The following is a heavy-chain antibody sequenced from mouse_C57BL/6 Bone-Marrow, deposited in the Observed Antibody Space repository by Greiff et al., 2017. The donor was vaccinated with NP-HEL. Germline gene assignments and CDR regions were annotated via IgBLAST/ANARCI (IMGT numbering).Heavy chain of an antibody. J-gene: IGHJ2*01. CDR2: ISYDGSN. Sequence: EVKLLESGPGLVKPSQSLSLTCSVTGYSITSGYYWNWIRQFPGNKLEWMGYISYDGSNNYNPSLKNPISITRDTSKNQFFLKLNSVTTEDTATYYCAREAEDSSGSLFDYWGQGTTLTVSS. D-gene: IGHD3-2*02. CDR3: AREAEDSSGSLFDY. CDR1: GYSITSGYY. V-gene: IGHV3-6*01.